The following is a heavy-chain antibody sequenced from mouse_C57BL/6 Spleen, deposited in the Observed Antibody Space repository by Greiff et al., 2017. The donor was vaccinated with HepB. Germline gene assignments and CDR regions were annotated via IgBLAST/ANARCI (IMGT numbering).Heavy chain of an antibody. D-gene: IGHD1-3*01. V-gene: IGHV1-64*01. Sequence: QVQLQQPGAELVKPGASVKLSCKASGYTFTSYWMHWVKQRPGQGLEWIGMIHPNSGSTNYNEKFKSKATLTVDKSSSTAYMQLSSLTSEDSAVYYCARESFPYYYAMDYWGQGTSVTVSS. CDR2: IHPNSGST. CDR3: ARESFPYYYAMDY. J-gene: IGHJ4*01. CDR1: GYTFTSYW.